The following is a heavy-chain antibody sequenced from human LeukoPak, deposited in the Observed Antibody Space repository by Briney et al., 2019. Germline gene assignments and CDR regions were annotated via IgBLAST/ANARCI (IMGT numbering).Heavy chain of an antibody. CDR3: IVVVEPPDSDGFDV. J-gene: IGHJ3*01. CDR1: GFTFGNSW. Sequence: PGGSLRLSCAASGFTFGNSWVHWVRQAPGKGLVWGPLINADGSTTSYADSVKGRFTISRDNARNTLSLEMNSLTIEDTAVYYCIVVVEPPDSDGFDVWGQGTMITVSS. D-gene: IGHD1-14*01. V-gene: IGHV3-74*01. CDR2: INADGSTT.